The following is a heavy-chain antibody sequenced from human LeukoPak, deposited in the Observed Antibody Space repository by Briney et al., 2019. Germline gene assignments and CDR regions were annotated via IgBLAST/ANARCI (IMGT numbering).Heavy chain of an antibody. V-gene: IGHV1-8*01. D-gene: IGHD3-3*01. J-gene: IGHJ6*02. CDR3: ARADVLRFLEWLSMDV. CDR2: MNPNSGNT. Sequence: VSVKVSCKASGYTFTSYDINWVRQATGQGLEWMGWMNPNSGNTGYAQKFQGRVTMTRNTSISTAYMELSSLRSEDTAVYYCARADVLRFLEWLSMDVWGQGTTVTVSS. CDR1: GYTFTSYD.